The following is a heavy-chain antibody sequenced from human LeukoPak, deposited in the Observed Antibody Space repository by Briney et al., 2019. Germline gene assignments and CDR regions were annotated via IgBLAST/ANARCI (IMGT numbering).Heavy chain of an antibody. CDR2: INPNSGGT. CDR1: GYTFTGYY. J-gene: IGHJ5*02. Sequence: ASVKVSCKASGYTFTGYYMHWVRQASGQGLEWMGWINPNSGGTNYAQKFQGWVTMTRDTSISTAYMELSRLRSDDTAVYYCARAGYSGYDSNWFDPWGQGTLVTVSS. CDR3: ARAGYSGYDSNWFDP. D-gene: IGHD5-12*01. V-gene: IGHV1-2*04.